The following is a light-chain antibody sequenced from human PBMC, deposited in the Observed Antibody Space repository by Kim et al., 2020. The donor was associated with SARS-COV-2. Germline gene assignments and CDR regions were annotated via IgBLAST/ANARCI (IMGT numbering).Light chain of an antibody. CDR3: QQYNSWPPLT. Sequence: PGEKVTLSVRASQSVGSNLAWYPQKPGQAPRLLVFTATTRVTGVPARFSGSGSGTEFTLTIPSLQSEDFALYYCQQYNSWPPLTFGGGTKVDIK. CDR1: QSVGSN. CDR2: TAT. V-gene: IGKV3-15*01. J-gene: IGKJ4*01.